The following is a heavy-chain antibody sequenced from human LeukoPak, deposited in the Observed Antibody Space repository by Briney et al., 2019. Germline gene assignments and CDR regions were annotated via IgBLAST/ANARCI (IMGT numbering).Heavy chain of an antibody. CDR3: ARPFYYDSSGYRSDGAFDI. Sequence: MASETLSLTCAVYGGSFSGYYWSWIRQPPGKGLEWIGEINHSGSTNYNPSLKSRVTISVDTSKNQFSLKLSSVTAADTAVYYCARPFYYDSSGYRSDGAFDIWGQGTMVTVSS. CDR2: INHSGST. V-gene: IGHV4-34*01. J-gene: IGHJ3*02. CDR1: GGSFSGYY. D-gene: IGHD3-22*01.